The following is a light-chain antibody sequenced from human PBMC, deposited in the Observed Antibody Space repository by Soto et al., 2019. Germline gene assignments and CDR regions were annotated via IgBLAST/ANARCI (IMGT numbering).Light chain of an antibody. Sequence: QSVLTQPASVSGSPGQSIAISCTGTFSDVGGYDYVSWYQQHPDKAPKLMIYEVTKRPSGVSNRFSGSKSGNTASLTISGLQPEDEADYYCSSHTSGSTRVFGSGTKGHRP. CDR3: SSHTSGSTRV. CDR2: EVT. CDR1: FSDVGGYDY. J-gene: IGLJ1*01. V-gene: IGLV2-14*01.